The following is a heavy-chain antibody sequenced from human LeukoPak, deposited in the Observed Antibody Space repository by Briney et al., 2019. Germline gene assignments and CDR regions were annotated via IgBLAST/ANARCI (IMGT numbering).Heavy chain of an antibody. CDR1: GFTFSSYS. CDR2: IGSTTSTI. CDR3: ARARYDYVWGSPAD. Sequence: GGSLSLSCVGSGFTFSSYSMNWVRQAPGKGLEWVSYIGSTTSTIYYADSVKGRFTISRDNAKNSLYLQMNSLRVEDTAVYYCARARYDYVWGSPADWGQGTLVTVSS. J-gene: IGHJ4*02. V-gene: IGHV3-48*01. D-gene: IGHD3-16*01.